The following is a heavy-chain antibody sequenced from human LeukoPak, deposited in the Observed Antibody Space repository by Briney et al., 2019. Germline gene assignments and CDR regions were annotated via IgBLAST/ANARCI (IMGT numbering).Heavy chain of an antibody. CDR2: ISASGTGT. V-gene: IGHV3-48*03. CDR1: GFTFSSYE. Sequence: GGSLRLSCVASGFTFSSYEMNCVRQAPGKGLEWISYISASGTGTHYADSVKGRFTVSRDNAKNSVYLQVNIPRAEDTAVYYCAREEYYHLDTGSHDAFDLWGQGTRVTVSS. J-gene: IGHJ3*01. D-gene: IGHD2-2*01. CDR3: AREEYYHLDTGSHDAFDL.